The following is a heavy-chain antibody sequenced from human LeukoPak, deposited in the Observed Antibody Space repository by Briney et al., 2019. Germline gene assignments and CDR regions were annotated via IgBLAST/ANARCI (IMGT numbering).Heavy chain of an antibody. CDR1: GFTFSDHA. J-gene: IGHJ4*02. V-gene: IGHV3-72*01. Sequence: GGSLRLSCAASGFTFSDHAMDWVRQALGKGLEWVGRIRNKANSYTTEYAASVQGRFTVSRDDSKNSLYLQMNSMKTEDTAVYYCTRLVGANDWGQGTLVTVSS. D-gene: IGHD1-26*01. CDR3: TRLVGAND. CDR2: IRNKANSYTT.